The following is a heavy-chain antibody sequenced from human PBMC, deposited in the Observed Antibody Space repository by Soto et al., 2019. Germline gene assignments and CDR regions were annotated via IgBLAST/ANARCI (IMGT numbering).Heavy chain of an antibody. CDR3: ARALTHSGWYDY. J-gene: IGHJ4*02. CDR1: GFTVSSNY. V-gene: IGHV3-53*01. Sequence: PGGSLRLSCAASGFTVSSNYMSWVRQAPGKGLEWVSVIYSGGSTYYADSVKGRFTTSRDNSKNTLYLQMNSLRAEDTAVYYCARALTHSGWYDYWGQGTLVTVFS. CDR2: IYSGGST. D-gene: IGHD6-19*01.